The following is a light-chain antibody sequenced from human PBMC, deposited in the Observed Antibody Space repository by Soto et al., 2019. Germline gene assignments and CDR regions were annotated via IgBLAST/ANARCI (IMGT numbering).Light chain of an antibody. CDR1: QSVSSSY. J-gene: IGKJ1*01. CDR2: GAS. CDR3: QQYGMSRWT. V-gene: IGKV3-20*01. Sequence: EIVLTQSPGTLSLSPGERATLSCRASQSVSSSYLAWYQQKPGQAPRLLIYGASSRATGIPDRFSGSGSGTDFTLTISRLEPEDFAVYYCQQYGMSRWTFGQGTKV.